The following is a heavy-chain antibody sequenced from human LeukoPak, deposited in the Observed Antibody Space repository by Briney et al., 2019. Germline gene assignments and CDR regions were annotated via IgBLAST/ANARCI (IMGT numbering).Heavy chain of an antibody. CDR3: ARRAYYDSSGYNPTACYFDL. D-gene: IGHD3-22*01. CDR1: GAAIFSYY. Sequence: SGTLSLTCTVSGAAIFSYYWNWIRQSPGKGLEWIGFIYFNGITSYNPSLRSRGSISIATSRNQFSLRLTSVTAADTAIYYCARRAYYDSSGYNPTACYFDLWGRGTLVAVSS. CDR2: IYFNGIT. V-gene: IGHV4-59*08. J-gene: IGHJ2*01.